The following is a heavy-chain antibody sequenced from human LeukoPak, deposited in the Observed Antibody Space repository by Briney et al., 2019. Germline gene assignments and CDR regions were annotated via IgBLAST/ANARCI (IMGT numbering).Heavy chain of an antibody. CDR2: ISSSGST. V-gene: IGHV4-4*07. Sequence: SETLSLTCSVSGDSITYFYWSWIRQAAGKGLEWIGRISSSGSTDYNASLKSRVTMSVDTSKNQLSLKVISVTAADTAVYCARRSGGYSYIDGYYYYMDVWGKGTTVTISS. D-gene: IGHD5-18*01. CDR1: GDSITYFY. CDR3: ARRSGGYSYIDGYYYYMDV. J-gene: IGHJ6*03.